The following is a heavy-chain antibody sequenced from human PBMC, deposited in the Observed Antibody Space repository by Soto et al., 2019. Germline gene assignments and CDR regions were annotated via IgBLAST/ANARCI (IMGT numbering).Heavy chain of an antibody. CDR3: ARVERGDYGPKGLYYYMDV. Sequence: GGSLRLSCAASGFTVSSNYMSWVRQAPGKGLEWVSVIYSGGSTYYADSVKGRFTISRHNSKNTLYLQMNSLRAEDTAVYYCARVERGDYGPKGLYYYMDVWGKGTTVTVSS. CDR1: GFTVSSNY. CDR2: IYSGGST. V-gene: IGHV3-53*04. D-gene: IGHD4-17*01. J-gene: IGHJ6*03.